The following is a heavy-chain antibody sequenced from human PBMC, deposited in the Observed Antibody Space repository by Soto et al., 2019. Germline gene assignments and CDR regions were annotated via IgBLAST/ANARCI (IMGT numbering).Heavy chain of an antibody. CDR1: GYTFTDYY. CDR2: INPNSGGT. D-gene: IGHD6-19*01. Sequence: ASVKVSCKASGYTFTDYYMHWVRQAPGQGLEWMGWINPNSGGTNYARKFQGRVTMTRDTSISTAYMELSRLRSDDTAVYYCARDQTPSSGWPGMDVWGQGTTVTVSS. V-gene: IGHV1-2*02. J-gene: IGHJ6*02. CDR3: ARDQTPSSGWPGMDV.